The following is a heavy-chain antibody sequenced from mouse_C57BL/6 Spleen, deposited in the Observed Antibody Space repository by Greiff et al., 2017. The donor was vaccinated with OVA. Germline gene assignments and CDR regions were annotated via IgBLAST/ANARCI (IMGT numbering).Heavy chain of an antibody. CDR1: GFTFSDYY. J-gene: IGHJ3*01. D-gene: IGHD2-2*01. CDR3: ARGGGYDWAWFAY. Sequence: DVQLVESEGGLVQPGRSMKLSCTASGFTFSDYYMAWVRQVPEKGLEWVANINYDGSSTYYLDSLKSRFIISRDNAKNILYLQMSSLKSEDTATYYCARGGGYDWAWFAYWGQGTLVTVSA. CDR2: INYDGSST. V-gene: IGHV5-16*01.